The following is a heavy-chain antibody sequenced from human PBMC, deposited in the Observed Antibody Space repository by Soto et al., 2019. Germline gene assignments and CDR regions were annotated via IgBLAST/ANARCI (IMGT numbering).Heavy chain of an antibody. D-gene: IGHD1-26*01. V-gene: IGHV3-23*01. Sequence: GSLRLSCAASGFTFSTFAMNWVRQAPGKGLEWVSGITGGSGFTFYADSVKGRFTISRDNSKNMLYLQMNSLRAEDTAVYYCARDQGGQSGNFIFDNWGQGTLVTAPQ. CDR2: ITGGSGFT. CDR3: ARDQGGQSGNFIFDN. CDR1: GFTFSTFA. J-gene: IGHJ4*02.